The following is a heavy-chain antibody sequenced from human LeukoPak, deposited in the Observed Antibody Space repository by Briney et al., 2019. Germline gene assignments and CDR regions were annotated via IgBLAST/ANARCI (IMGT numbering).Heavy chain of an antibody. CDR1: GGTFSSYA. Sequence: GASVNVSCKASGGTFSSYAISWVRQAPGQGLEWMGGIIPIFGTANYAQKFQGRVTIPADESTSTAYMELSSLRSEDTAVYYCARGGSGNWFDPWGQGTLVTVSS. J-gene: IGHJ5*02. D-gene: IGHD3-10*01. CDR3: ARGGSGNWFDP. CDR2: IIPIFGTA. V-gene: IGHV1-69*13.